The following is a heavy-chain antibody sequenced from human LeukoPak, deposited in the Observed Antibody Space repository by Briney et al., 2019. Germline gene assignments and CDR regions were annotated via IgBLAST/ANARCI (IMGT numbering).Heavy chain of an antibody. CDR3: ARDDSSGYWFDY. CDR1: GFTVSSNY. CDR2: IYSGGST. V-gene: IGHV3-66*01. D-gene: IGHD3-22*01. Sequence: GGSLRLSCAASGFTVSSNYMSCLRQAPGKGLEWVSVIYSGGSTYYADSVKGRFTISRDNSKYTLYLQMNSLRAEDTAVYYCARDDSSGYWFDYWGQGTLVTVSS. J-gene: IGHJ4*02.